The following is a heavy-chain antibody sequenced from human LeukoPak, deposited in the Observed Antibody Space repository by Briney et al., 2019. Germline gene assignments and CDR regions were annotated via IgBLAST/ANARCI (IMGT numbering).Heavy chain of an antibody. D-gene: IGHD1-7*01. Sequence: ASVKVSCKASGYTFTSYDINWVRRATGQGLEWMGWINPNSGGTNYAQKFQGRVTMTRDTSISTAYMELSRLRSDDTAVYYCANELDRDAFDIWGQGTMVTVSS. CDR2: INPNSGGT. J-gene: IGHJ3*02. V-gene: IGHV1-2*02. CDR3: ANELDRDAFDI. CDR1: GYTFTSYD.